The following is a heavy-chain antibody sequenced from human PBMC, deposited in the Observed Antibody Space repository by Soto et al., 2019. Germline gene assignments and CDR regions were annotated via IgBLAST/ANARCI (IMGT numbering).Heavy chain of an antibody. V-gene: IGHV3-73*01. CDR2: IRTKPNSYAT. J-gene: IGHJ6*02. CDR1: GFNFSGSA. Sequence: EEQLVESGGGLVQPGGSLKLSCAASGFNFSGSAVQWVRQASGKGLEWVGRIRTKPNSYATAYAASVKGRFTISRDDSKTTAYLHMNSLTTEDTAVYFCTRVEEFNPNSGLDVWGQGTTVTVSS. CDR3: TRVEEFNPNSGLDV.